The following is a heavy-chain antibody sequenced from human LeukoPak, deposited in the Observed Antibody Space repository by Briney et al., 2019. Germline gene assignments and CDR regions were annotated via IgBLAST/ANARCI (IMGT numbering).Heavy chain of an antibody. V-gene: IGHV1-69*05. Sequence: SVKVSCKASGGTFSSYAISWVRQAPGQGLEWMGRLIPIFGTANYAQKFQGRVTITTDESTSTAYMELSSLRSEDTAVYYCVRDMDSSSWYGFYFQHWGQGTLVTVSS. CDR1: GGTFSSYA. D-gene: IGHD6-13*01. CDR2: LIPIFGTA. CDR3: VRDMDSSSWYGFYFQH. J-gene: IGHJ1*01.